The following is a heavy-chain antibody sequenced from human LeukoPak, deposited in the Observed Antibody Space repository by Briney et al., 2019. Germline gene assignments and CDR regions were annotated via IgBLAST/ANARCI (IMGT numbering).Heavy chain of an antibody. CDR3: ARAGYRYSSSFYWDY. CDR1: GGTFSSYA. D-gene: IGHD6-6*01. V-gene: IGHV1-69*13. Sequence: ASVKVSCKASGGTFSSYAISWVRQAPGQGLEWMGGIIPISGTANYAQKFQGRVTITADESTSTAYMELSSLRSEDTAVYYCARAGYRYSSSFYWDYWGQGTLVTVSS. CDR2: IIPISGTA. J-gene: IGHJ4*02.